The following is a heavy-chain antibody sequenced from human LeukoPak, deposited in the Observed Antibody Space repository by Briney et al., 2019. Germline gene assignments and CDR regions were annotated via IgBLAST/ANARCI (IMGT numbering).Heavy chain of an antibody. J-gene: IGHJ4*02. V-gene: IGHV4-4*02. D-gene: IGHD2-15*01. CDR3: ARVVVAATHYFDY. CDR1: GGSISSSNW. Sequence: SGTLSLTCAVSGGSISSSNWWSWVRQPPGKGLEWIGEIYHSGSTNYNPSLKSRVTISVDKSKNQFSLKLSSVTAADTAVYYCARVVVAATHYFDYWGQGTLVTVSS. CDR2: IYHSGST.